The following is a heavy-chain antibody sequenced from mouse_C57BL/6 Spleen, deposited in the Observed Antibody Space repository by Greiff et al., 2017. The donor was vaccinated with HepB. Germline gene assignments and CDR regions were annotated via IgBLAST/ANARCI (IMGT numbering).Heavy chain of an antibody. J-gene: IGHJ3*01. V-gene: IGHV1-42*01. CDR1: GYSFTGYY. CDR2: INPSTGGT. CDR3: SMVTTTWFAY. D-gene: IGHD2-2*01. Sequence: VQLKESGPELVKPGASVKISCKASGYSFTGYYMNWVKQSPEKSLEWIGEINPSTGGTTYNQKFKAKATLTVDKSSSTAYMQLKSLTSEDSAVYYCSMVTTTWFAYWGQGTLVTVSA.